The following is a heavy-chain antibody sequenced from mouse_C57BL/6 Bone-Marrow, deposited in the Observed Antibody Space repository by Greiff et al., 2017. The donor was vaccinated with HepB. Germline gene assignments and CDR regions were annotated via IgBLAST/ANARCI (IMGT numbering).Heavy chain of an antibody. V-gene: IGHV5-12*01. CDR1: GFTFSDYY. CDR3: ARFGWYFDV. J-gene: IGHJ1*03. Sequence: EVKLMESGGGLVQPGGSLKLSCAASGFTFSDYYMYWVRQTPEKRLEWVAYISNGGGSTYYPDTVKGRFTISRDNAKNTLYLQMSRLKSEDTAMYYCARFGWYFDVWGTGTTVTVSS. CDR2: ISNGGGST.